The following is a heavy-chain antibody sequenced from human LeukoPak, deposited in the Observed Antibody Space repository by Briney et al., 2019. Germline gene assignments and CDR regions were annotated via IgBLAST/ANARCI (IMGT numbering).Heavy chain of an antibody. J-gene: IGHJ4*02. CDR2: IVVGSGNT. D-gene: IGHD3-22*01. Sequence: ALVKVSCKASGFTFTSSAVQWVRQARGQRLEWIGWIVVGSGNTNYAQKFQERVTITRDMSTSTAYMELSSLRSEDTAVYYCAADFYDSSGYPFGRDYWGQGTLVTVSS. CDR3: AADFYDSSGYPFGRDY. CDR1: GFTFTSSA. V-gene: IGHV1-58*01.